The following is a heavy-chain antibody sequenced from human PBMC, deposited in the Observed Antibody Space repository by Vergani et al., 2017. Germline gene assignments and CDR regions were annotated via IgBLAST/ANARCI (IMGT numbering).Heavy chain of an antibody. J-gene: IGHJ3*02. CDR2: IIPIFGTA. CDR1: GSTFSSYA. Sequence: QVQLVQSGAEVKKPGSSVKVSCKASGSTFSSYAISWVRQAPGQGLEWMGGIIPIFGTANYAQKFQGRVTITADESTSTAYMELSSLRSEDTAVYYCARYRAIVVVPAAINAFDIWGQGTMVTVSS. D-gene: IGHD2-2*01. CDR3: ARYRAIVVVPAAINAFDI. V-gene: IGHV1-69*01.